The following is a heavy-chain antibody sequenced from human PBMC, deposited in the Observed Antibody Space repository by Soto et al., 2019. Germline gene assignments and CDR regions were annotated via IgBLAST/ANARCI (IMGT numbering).Heavy chain of an antibody. D-gene: IGHD5-18*01. J-gene: IGHJ6*02. CDR2: IIPIFGTA. V-gene: IGHV1-69*12. Sequence: QVQLVQSGAEVKKPGSSVKVSCKSSGGTFSSYAISWVRQAPGQGLEWMGGIIPIFGTADYAQKFQGRVTIAADESTSTAYMDLSSLRSEDTAVYYCASSAMDHYYYGMDVWGQGTTVTVSS. CDR3: ASSAMDHYYYGMDV. CDR1: GGTFSSYA.